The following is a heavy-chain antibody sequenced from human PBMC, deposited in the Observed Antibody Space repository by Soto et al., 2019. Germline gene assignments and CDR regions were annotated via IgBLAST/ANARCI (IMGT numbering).Heavy chain of an antibody. CDR3: ARDREYCSGGSCYYWFDP. Sequence: SETLSLTCAVYGGSLSGYYWSWIRQPPGKGLEWIGYIYYSGSTNYNPSLKSRVTISVDTSKNQFSLKLSSVTAADTAVYYCARDREYCSGGSCYYWFDPWGQGTLVTVSS. D-gene: IGHD2-15*01. CDR1: GGSLSGYY. V-gene: IGHV4-59*01. CDR2: IYYSGST. J-gene: IGHJ5*02.